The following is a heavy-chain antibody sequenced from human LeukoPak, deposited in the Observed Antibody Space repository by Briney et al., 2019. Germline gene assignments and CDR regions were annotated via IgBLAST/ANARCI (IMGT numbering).Heavy chain of an antibody. V-gene: IGHV1-2*02. J-gene: IGHJ5*02. CDR1: GYTFTGYY. CDR3: ARDRGWLLNWFDP. Sequence: ASVKVSCKASGYTFTGYYMHWVRQAPGQGLEWMGWINSNSGGTNYAQKFQGRVTMTRDTSISTAYMELSRLRSDDTAVYYCARDRGWLLNWFDPWGQGTLVTVSS. CDR2: INSNSGGT. D-gene: IGHD5-24*01.